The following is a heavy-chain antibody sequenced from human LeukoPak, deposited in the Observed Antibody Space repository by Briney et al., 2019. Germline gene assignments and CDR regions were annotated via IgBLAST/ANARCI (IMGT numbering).Heavy chain of an antibody. J-gene: IGHJ3*02. D-gene: IGHD3-22*01. CDR3: ARLHSTTMIVVITPDAFDI. Sequence: SETLSLTCTVSGGSISSSSYYWGWIRQPPGKGLEWIGSIYYSGSTYYNPSLKSRVTISVDTSKNQFSLKVSSVTAADTAMYYCARLHSTTMIVVITPDAFDIWGQGTMVTVSS. CDR2: IYYSGST. CDR1: GGSISSSSYY. V-gene: IGHV4-39*07.